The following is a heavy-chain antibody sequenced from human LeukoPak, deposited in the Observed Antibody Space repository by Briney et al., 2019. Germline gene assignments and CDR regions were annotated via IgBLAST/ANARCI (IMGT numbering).Heavy chain of an antibody. V-gene: IGHV3-7*01. J-gene: IGHJ5*02. CDR3: AREIGYDSSGYYGGTDWFDP. CDR2: IKQDGSEK. Sequence: PGGSLRLSCAASGFTFSSYWMSWVRQAPGKRLEWVANIKQDGSEKYYVDSVKGRFTISRDNAKNSLYLQMNSLRAEDTAVYYCAREIGYDSSGYYGGTDWFDPWGQGTLVTVSS. CDR1: GFTFSSYW. D-gene: IGHD3-22*01.